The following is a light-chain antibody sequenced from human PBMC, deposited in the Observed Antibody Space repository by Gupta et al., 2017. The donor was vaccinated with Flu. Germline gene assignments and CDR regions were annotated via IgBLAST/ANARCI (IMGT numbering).Light chain of an antibody. Sequence: GKSPKLLIHSVSNLQTGVPPRFSGSGSDTDFTLTISSLQPEDSATYYCQQAHVYPLTSGGGTKVVI. CDR3: QQAHVYPLT. CDR2: SVS. J-gene: IGKJ4*01. V-gene: IGKV1-12*01.